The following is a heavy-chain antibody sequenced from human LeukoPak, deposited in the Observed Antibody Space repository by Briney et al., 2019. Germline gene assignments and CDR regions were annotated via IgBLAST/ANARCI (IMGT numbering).Heavy chain of an antibody. D-gene: IGHD3-10*01. CDR1: GFTFSSYG. CDR2: ISGSGGST. CDR3: AKMGPSLWFGELLTQDYYYYYMDV. Sequence: PGGSLRLSCAASGFTFSSYGMSWVRQAPGKGLEWVSAISGSGGSTYYADSVKGRFTISRDNSKNTLYLQMNSLRAEDTAVYYCAKMGPSLWFGELLTQDYYYYYMDVWGKGTTVTISS. V-gene: IGHV3-23*01. J-gene: IGHJ6*03.